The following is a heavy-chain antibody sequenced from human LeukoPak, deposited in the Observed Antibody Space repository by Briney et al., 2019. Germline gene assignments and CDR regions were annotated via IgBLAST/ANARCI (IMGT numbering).Heavy chain of an antibody. CDR1: GYTFTSYG. CDR3: EREEDGWFDP. CDR2: ISAYNGNT. Sequence: ASVKVSCKSSGYTFTSYGFSWVRQAPGQGLEWMGWISAYNGNTNYAQKLQGRVTMTTDTSTRTAYMELRGMRLDDTAVNYCEREEDGWFDPWGKGTLVTVSS. V-gene: IGHV1-18*01. D-gene: IGHD2-15*01. J-gene: IGHJ5*02.